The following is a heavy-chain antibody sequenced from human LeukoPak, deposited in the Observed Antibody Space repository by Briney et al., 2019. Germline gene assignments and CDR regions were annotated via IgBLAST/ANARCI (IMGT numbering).Heavy chain of an antibody. J-gene: IGHJ4*02. V-gene: IGHV3-7*01. CDR3: ARDLREGGSGRLFDY. CDR2: IKQDGSEK. CDR1: GFTFSSYW. D-gene: IGHD3-10*01. Sequence: GGSLRLSCAVSGFTFSSYWMSWVRQAPGKGLEWVANIKQDGSEKYYVDSVKGRFTISRDNAKNSLYLQMNSLRAEDTAVYYCARDLREGGSGRLFDYWGQGTLVTVSS.